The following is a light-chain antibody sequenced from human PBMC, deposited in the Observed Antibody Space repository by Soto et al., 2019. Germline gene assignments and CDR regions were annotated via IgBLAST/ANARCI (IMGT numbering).Light chain of an antibody. Sequence: QSALTQPSSMSGSPGQSITISCTGTSSDIGAYEHVSWYQQRPGRAPKVLIYDVRIRPSEVSNRFSGSKSGDTASLTISGLHTEDEAVYYCASKTTSSTVLFGGGTKLTVL. CDR2: DVR. CDR3: ASKTTSSTVL. CDR1: SSDIGAYEH. J-gene: IGLJ2*01. V-gene: IGLV2-14*03.